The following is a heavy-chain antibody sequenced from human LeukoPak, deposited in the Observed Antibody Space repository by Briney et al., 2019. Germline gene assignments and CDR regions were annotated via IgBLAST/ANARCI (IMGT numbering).Heavy chain of an antibody. J-gene: IGHJ4*02. Sequence: GGSLRLSCEASGFTFSSYWMSWVRQAPGKGLEWVANIRDDGGEMYYVDSVKGRFTISRDNAKSSLFLQMNSLRAEDAAVYYCARDKPRGSYYGSIFDSWGQGTLVTVSS. CDR3: ARDKPRGSYYGSIFDS. D-gene: IGHD1-26*01. CDR2: IRDDGGEM. CDR1: GFTFSSYW. V-gene: IGHV3-7*01.